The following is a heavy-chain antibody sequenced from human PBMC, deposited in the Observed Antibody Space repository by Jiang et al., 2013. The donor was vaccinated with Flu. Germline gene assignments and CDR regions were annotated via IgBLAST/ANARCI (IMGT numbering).Heavy chain of an antibody. D-gene: IGHD3-22*01. J-gene: IGHJ4*02. CDR2: IYYQGNT. CDR3: ARFSSGPAVFDH. Sequence: QLVESGPGLVKPSETLSLTCTVSGGSISGYYWSWIRQPPGKGLEWIGYIYYQGNTNYNPSLRSRVTMSVDTSDNQFSLKLNSVTAADTALYYCARFSSGPAVFDHWGQGTLVAVSS. V-gene: IGHV4-59*01. CDR1: GGSISGYY.